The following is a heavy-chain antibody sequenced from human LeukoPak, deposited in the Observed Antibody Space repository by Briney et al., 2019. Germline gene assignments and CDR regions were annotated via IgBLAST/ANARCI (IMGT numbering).Heavy chain of an antibody. CDR1: GYTFTSYD. CDR3: ARGGPNSGGWTLDY. V-gene: IGHV1-18*03. J-gene: IGHJ4*02. CDR2: ISAYNGNT. D-gene: IGHD6-19*01. Sequence: VASVKVSCKASGYTFTSYDINWVRQATGQGLEWMGWISAYNGNTNYAQKYQGRVTITRDPSARTAYMELSSLTSEDMGVFYCARGGPNSGGWTLDYWGQGTLVSVSS.